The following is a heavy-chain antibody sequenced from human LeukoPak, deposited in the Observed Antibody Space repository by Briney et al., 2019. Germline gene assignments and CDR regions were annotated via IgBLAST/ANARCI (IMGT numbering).Heavy chain of an antibody. D-gene: IGHD3-3*01. CDR1: GGSISSYY. CDR2: IYYSGST. CDR3: ARRTNDAFDI. V-gene: IGHV4-59*12. J-gene: IGHJ3*02. Sequence: PSETLSLTCTVSGGSISSYYWSWIRQPPGKGLEWIGYIYYSGSTNYNPSLKSRVTISVDTSKNQFSLKLNSVTAADTAVYYCARRTNDAFDIWGQGTMVTVSS.